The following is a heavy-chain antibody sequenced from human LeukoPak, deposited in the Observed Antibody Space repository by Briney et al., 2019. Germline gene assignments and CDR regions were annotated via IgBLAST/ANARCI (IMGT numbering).Heavy chain of an antibody. D-gene: IGHD2-8*02. CDR2: INPNSGDT. V-gene: IGHV1-2*02. Sequence: ASVKVSCKASGYTFNAYYLHWVRQAPGQGLEWMGWINPNSGDTKYAQKFQGRVTMTVDTSISTAYMELSRLRFDDTAVYYCAILRLSTGLWWFFDLWGRGTLVTVSS. CDR3: AILRLSTGLWWFFDL. CDR1: GYTFNAYY. J-gene: IGHJ2*01.